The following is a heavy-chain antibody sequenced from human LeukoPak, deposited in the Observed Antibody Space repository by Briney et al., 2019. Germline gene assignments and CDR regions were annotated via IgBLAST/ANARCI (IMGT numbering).Heavy chain of an antibody. CDR3: TLYNY. CDR1: GYTFTDYA. J-gene: IGHJ4*02. D-gene: IGHD2-2*02. V-gene: IGHV1-3*03. Sequence: ASVKVSCKASGYTFTDYAMHWVRQAPGQSLEWMGCINPGNGDTKYSQEFQGRVTITRDTSATTAYMELSSLRSDDMAVYYCTLYNYWGQGTLVTVSS. CDR2: INPGNGDT.